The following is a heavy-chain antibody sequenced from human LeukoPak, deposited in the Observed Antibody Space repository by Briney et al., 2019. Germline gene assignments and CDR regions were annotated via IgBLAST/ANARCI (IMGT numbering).Heavy chain of an antibody. D-gene: IGHD2-2*01. CDR3: AKGPFIVVVPAATDY. V-gene: IGHV3-21*01. J-gene: IGHJ4*02. CDR1: GFTFSSYS. CDR2: ISSSSSYI. Sequence: GGSLRLSCAASGFTFSSYSMNWVRQAPGKGLEWVSSISSSSSYIYYADSVKGRFTISRDNSKNTLYLQMNSLRAEDTAVYYCAKGPFIVVVPAATDYWGQGTLVTVSS.